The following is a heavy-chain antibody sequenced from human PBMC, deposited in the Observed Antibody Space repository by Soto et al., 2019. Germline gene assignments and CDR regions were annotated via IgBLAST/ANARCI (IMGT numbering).Heavy chain of an antibody. D-gene: IGHD1-26*01. CDR2: IIPIFGTA. V-gene: IGHV1-69*06. J-gene: IGHJ6*02. Sequence: SVKVSCKASGGTFSSYAISWVRQAPGQGLEWMGGIIPIFGTANYAQKFQGRVTITADKSTSTAYMELSSLRSEDTAVYYCARVVGRRVGATTLSTQYGMDIWGEGTTVTV. CDR1: GGTFSSYA. CDR3: ARVVGRRVGATTLSTQYGMDI.